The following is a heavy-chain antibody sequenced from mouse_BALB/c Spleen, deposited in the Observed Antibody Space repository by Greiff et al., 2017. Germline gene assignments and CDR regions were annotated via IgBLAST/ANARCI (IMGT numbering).Heavy chain of an antibody. CDR2: IHYSGST. J-gene: IGHJ3*01. V-gene: IGHV3-1*02. Sequence: VQLKESGPDLVKPSHSLSLICTVTGYSIPSGYSWHWIRQIPGNKLEWMGYIHYSGSTNYNPSLKSRISITRDTSNNQFFLQSNSVTTEDTATYYCARGGPHGLAYWGQGTLVTVSA. CDR1: GYSIPSGYS. CDR3: ARGGPHGLAY.